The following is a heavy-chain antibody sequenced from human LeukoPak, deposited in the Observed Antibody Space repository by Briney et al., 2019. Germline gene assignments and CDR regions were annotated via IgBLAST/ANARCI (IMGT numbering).Heavy chain of an antibody. Sequence: GGSLTLSCAASGYTFSSYSMHWVRQAPGKGLEWVSSISAASNYIYYADSVKGRFTISRDNSKSTLSLQMNSLRAEDTAIYYCATYRQVLLPFESWGQGTLVTVSS. D-gene: IGHD2-8*02. V-gene: IGHV3-21*04. J-gene: IGHJ4*02. CDR1: GYTFSSYS. CDR2: ISAASNYI. CDR3: ATYRQVLLPFES.